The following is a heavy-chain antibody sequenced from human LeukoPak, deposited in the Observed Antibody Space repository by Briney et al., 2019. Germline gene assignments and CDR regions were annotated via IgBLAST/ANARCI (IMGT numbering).Heavy chain of an antibody. CDR3: ARHRKYYDSSGYPHTYYYYYMDV. CDR1: GGSISSSSYY. D-gene: IGHD3-22*01. V-gene: IGHV4-39*01. CDR2: IYYSGST. Sequence: SETLSLTCTVSGGSISSSSYYWGWIRQPPGKGLEWIGSIYYSGSTYYNPSLKSRVTISVDTSKNQFSPKLSSVTAADTAVYYCARHRKYYDSSGYPHTYYYYYMDVWGKGTTVTISS. J-gene: IGHJ6*03.